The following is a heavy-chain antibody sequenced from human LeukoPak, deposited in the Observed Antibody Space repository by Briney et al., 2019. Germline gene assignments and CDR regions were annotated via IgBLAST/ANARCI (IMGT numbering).Heavy chain of an antibody. CDR2: IYYSGST. J-gene: IGHJ4*02. D-gene: IGHD3-10*01. Sequence: SETLSLTCTVSGGSISGGGYYWSCIRQHPGKGLEWIGYIYYSGSTYYNPSLKSRVTISVDTSKNQFSLKLSSVTGADTAVYYCARRGGSGSYYSIGYWGQGTLVTVPS. V-gene: IGHV4-31*03. CDR3: ARRGGSGSYYSIGY. CDR1: GGSISGGGYY.